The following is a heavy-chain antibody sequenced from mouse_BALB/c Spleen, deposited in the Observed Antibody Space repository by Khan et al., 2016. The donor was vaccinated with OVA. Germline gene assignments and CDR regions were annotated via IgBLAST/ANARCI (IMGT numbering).Heavy chain of an antibody. J-gene: IGHJ4*01. CDR3: ASDGGKYYGDDAMDY. CDR1: GFTFTDYY. D-gene: IGHD1-2*01. CDR2: ISNKANYYST. V-gene: IGHV7-3*02. Sequence: EVELVESGGGLIQPGGSLRLSCATSGFTFTDYYMSWVRQPPGKALEWLGFISNKANYYSTEYITSVKGRFTISRDASQTSIQLQMNTLRAEDIASYFCASDGGKYYGDDAMDYWGQGTTVTVSS.